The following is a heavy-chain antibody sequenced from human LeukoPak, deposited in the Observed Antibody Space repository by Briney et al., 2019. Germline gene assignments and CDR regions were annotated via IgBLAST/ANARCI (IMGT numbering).Heavy chain of an antibody. CDR3: ARRALGYCSSTSCYAHWFDP. V-gene: IGHV5-51*01. D-gene: IGHD2-2*01. Sequence: GGPLKISCKASGYSFTSYSIGWVRQMPGKGLEWMGIIYPGDSDTRYSPSFQGHVTISADKFISTAYLQWSSLKASDTAMYYCARRALGYCSSTSCYAHWFDPWGQGTLVTVSS. CDR1: GYSFTSYS. J-gene: IGHJ5*02. CDR2: IYPGDSDT.